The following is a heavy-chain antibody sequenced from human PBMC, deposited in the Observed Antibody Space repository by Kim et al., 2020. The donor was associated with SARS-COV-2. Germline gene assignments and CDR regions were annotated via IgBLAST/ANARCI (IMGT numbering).Heavy chain of an antibody. V-gene: IGHV3-9*01. J-gene: IGHJ2*01. CDR2: ISWNSGSI. D-gene: IGHD6-6*01. CDR3: AKDIRARAARPGYFDL. Sequence: GGSLRLSCAASGFTFGDYAMHWVRQAPGKGLEWVSGISWNSGSIGYEDSVKGRFTISRDNAKNSLYLQMNSLRAEDTALYYCAKDIRARAARPGYFDLWGRGTLVTVSS. CDR1: GFTFGDYA.